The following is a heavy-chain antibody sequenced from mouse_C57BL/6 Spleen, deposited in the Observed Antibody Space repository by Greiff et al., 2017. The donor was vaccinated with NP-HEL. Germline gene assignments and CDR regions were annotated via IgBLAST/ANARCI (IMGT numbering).Heavy chain of an antibody. CDR1: GYTFTSYW. Sequence: VQLQQPGAELVKPGASVKLSCKASGYTFTSYWMHWVKQRPGQGLEWIGMIHPNSGSTNYNEKFKSKATLTVDKSSSTAYMQLSSLTSEDYAVYYCAREGGNDYDDYWGQGTTLTVSS. D-gene: IGHD2-4*01. V-gene: IGHV1-64*01. CDR3: AREGGNDYDDY. J-gene: IGHJ2*01. CDR2: IHPNSGST.